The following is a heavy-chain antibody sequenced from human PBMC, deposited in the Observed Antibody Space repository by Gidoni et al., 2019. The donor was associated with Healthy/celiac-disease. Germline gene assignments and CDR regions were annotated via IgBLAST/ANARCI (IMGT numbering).Heavy chain of an antibody. CDR2: INPSGGST. J-gene: IGHJ6*02. V-gene: IGHV1-46*01. CDR3: ARVLRDYYYGMDV. CDR1: GYTLPSYY. Sequence: QVQLVQSGAEVKKPGASVKVSCKASGYTLPSYYMHWVRQAPGQGLEWMGIINPSGGSTSYAQKFQGRVTMTRDTSTSTVYMELSSLRSEDTAVYYCARVLRDYYYGMDVWGQGTTVTVSS.